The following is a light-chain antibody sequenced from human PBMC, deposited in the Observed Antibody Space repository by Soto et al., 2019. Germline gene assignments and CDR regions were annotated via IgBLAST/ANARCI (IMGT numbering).Light chain of an antibody. J-gene: IGLJ2*01. V-gene: IGLV1-44*01. CDR3: AASDDTLNEGV. CDR1: SSNIGSNT. CDR2: SNN. Sequence: QSVLTQAPSASGTPGQRVTISCSGSSSNIGSNTANWYQQLPGTAPKLLIYSNNKRPSGVADRFSGSKSGTSASLAISGLHSEDEAEYYCAASDDTLNEGVFGGGTKLTVL.